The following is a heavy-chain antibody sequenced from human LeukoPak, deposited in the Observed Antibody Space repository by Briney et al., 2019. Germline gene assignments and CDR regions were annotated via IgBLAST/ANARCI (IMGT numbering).Heavy chain of an antibody. CDR1: GFTFSNYG. D-gene: IGHD5-12*01. Sequence: PGRSLRLSCAASGFTFSNYGMHWVRQAPGKGLEWVAVISYDGSNKHYADSVKGRFTISRDNAKSSLYLQMNSLRAEDTAVYYCARRFYSGYDLVDNWGQGTLVTVSS. V-gene: IGHV3-30*03. CDR2: ISYDGSNK. CDR3: ARRFYSGYDLVDN. J-gene: IGHJ4*02.